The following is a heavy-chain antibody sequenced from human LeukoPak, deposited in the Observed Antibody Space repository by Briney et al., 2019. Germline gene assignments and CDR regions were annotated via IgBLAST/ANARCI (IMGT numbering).Heavy chain of an antibody. Sequence: SETLSLTCSVSGGSTRSYYWSWIRQPPGKGLEWIGYIYYSGSTNYNPSLKSRVTISVDTSKNQFSLKLSSVTAADTAVYYCASMIKYSHAFDIWGQGTMVTVSS. CDR2: IYYSGST. D-gene: IGHD2-21*01. CDR1: GGSTRSYY. V-gene: IGHV4-59*01. J-gene: IGHJ3*02. CDR3: ASMIKYSHAFDI.